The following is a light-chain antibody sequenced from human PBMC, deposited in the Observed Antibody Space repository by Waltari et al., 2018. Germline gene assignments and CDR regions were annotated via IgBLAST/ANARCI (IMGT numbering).Light chain of an antibody. Sequence: QSALTQPASVSGSPGQSITIPCTGTSRDVGGYNFVSWYQQHPGKAPQLIIYEVNKRPSGVSNRLSGSKSGNTASLTISGLQAEDESDYYCCSYAGRSTWVFGGGTKVTVL. J-gene: IGLJ3*02. V-gene: IGLV2-23*02. CDR3: CSYAGRSTWV. CDR2: EVN. CDR1: SRDVGGYNF.